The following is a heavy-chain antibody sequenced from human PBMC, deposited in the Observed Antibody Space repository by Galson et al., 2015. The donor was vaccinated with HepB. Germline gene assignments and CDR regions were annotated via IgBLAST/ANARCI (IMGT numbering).Heavy chain of an antibody. V-gene: IGHV1-18*01. CDR1: GYIFTNYG. CDR2: ISAYNGNT. Sequence: SVKVSCKASGYIFTNYGIPWVRQAPGQGLEWMGWISAYNGNTDYVQKLQGRVTMTTDTSTSTAYMELRSLRFDDTAVYYCARARYSTSPPDYWGQGTLATVSS. J-gene: IGHJ4*02. CDR3: ARARYSTSPPDY. D-gene: IGHD6-6*01.